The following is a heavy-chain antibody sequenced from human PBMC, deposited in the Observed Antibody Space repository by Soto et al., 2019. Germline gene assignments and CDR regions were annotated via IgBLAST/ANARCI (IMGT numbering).Heavy chain of an antibody. J-gene: IGHJ5*02. D-gene: IGHD5-12*01. CDR1: GGSISSGGYC. Sequence: SETLSLTCAVSGGSISSGGYCWSWIRQSPGKGLEWIGYIFHTGSTYYNPSLKSRVTMSIDTSKNQFSLKLSSMTAADTAMYYCARVKRANSGYDGVDPWGQGTLVTVPQ. CDR2: IFHTGST. V-gene: IGHV4-30-2*06. CDR3: ARVKRANSGYDGVDP.